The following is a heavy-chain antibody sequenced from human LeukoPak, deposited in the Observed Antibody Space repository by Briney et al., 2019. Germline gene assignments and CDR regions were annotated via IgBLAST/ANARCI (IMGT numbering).Heavy chain of an antibody. CDR1: GFIFNSYE. J-gene: IGHJ5*02. V-gene: IGHV3-48*03. D-gene: IGHD3-3*01. Sequence: GGPLRLSCAASGFIFNSYEMNWVRQAPGKGLEWVSYISSSGSPIYYADSVKGRFTISRDNAKNSLYLQMNSLRADDTAVYYCAREYNFWSGSHSYNWFDPWGQGTLVTVSS. CDR3: AREYNFWSGSHSYNWFDP. CDR2: ISSSGSPI.